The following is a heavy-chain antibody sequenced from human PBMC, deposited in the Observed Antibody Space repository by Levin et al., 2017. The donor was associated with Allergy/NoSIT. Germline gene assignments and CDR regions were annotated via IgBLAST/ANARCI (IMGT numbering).Heavy chain of an antibody. Sequence: GESLKISCAASGFTFTSNGMHWVRQAPGKGLEWVALISYDGSDIYYADSVKGRFTISRDDSKNTLYLQMDSLTVEDTAVYYCARDRSRSWSFDYWGQGTLVTVSS. CDR2: ISYDGSDI. V-gene: IGHV3-30*03. CDR3: ARDRSRSWSFDY. CDR1: GFTFTSNG. J-gene: IGHJ4*02. D-gene: IGHD6-13*01.